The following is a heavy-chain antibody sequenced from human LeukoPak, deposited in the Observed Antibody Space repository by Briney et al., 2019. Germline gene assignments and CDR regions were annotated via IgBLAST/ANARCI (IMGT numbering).Heavy chain of an antibody. CDR2: INPNSGGT. CDR3: ARELTGDAFDI. Sequence: GESLKISCKGSGYTFTGYYMHWVRQAPGQGLEWMGWINPNSGGTNYAQKFQGRVTMTRDTSISTAYMELSRLRSDDTAVYYCARELTGDAFDIWGQGTMVTVSS. D-gene: IGHD7-27*01. J-gene: IGHJ3*02. CDR1: GYTFTGYY. V-gene: IGHV1-2*02.